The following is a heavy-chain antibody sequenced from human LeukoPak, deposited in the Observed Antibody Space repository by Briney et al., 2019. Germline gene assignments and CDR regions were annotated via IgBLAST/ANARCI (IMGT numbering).Heavy chain of an antibody. D-gene: IGHD5-18*01. J-gene: IGHJ4*02. CDR2: INHSGST. CDR1: GGSFSGYY. CDR3: ARGIRGDTAVDY. V-gene: IGHV4-34*01. Sequence: PSETLSLTCAVYGGSFSGYYWSWIRQPPGKGLEWIGEINHSGSTNYNPSLKSRVTISVDTSKNQFSLKLSPVTAADTAVYYCARGIRGDTAVDYWGQGTLVTVSS.